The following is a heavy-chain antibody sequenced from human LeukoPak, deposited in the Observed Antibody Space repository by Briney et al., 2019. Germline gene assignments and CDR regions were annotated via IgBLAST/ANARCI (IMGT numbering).Heavy chain of an antibody. J-gene: IGHJ6*02. CDR1: GFTFSSYA. Sequence: PGGSLRLSCAASGFTFSSYAMHWVRQAPGKGLEWVAVISYDGSNKYYADSVKGRFTISRDNAKNSLYLQMNSLRAEDTAVYYCARDREGIGVWGQGTTVTVSS. V-gene: IGHV3-30-3*01. CDR2: ISYDGSNK. CDR3: ARDREGIGV.